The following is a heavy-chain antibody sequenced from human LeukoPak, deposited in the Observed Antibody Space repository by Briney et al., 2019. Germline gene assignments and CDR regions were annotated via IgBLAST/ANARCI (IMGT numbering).Heavy chain of an antibody. CDR1: GYTFTSYD. CDR3: ARPVTTLKSHRYCMDV. Sequence: GASVKVSCKASGYTFTSYDINWARQAPGQGLEWMGRIIPILGIANYAQKFQGRVTITADKSTSTAYMELSSLRSEDTAVYYCARPVTTLKSHRYCMDVWGQGTTVTVSS. CDR2: IIPILGIA. J-gene: IGHJ6*02. D-gene: IGHD4-17*01. V-gene: IGHV1-69*04.